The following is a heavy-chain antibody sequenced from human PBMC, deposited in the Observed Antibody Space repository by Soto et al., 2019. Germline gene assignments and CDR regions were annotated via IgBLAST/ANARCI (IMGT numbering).Heavy chain of an antibody. CDR1: GFTCSSYG. CDR3: ARNYYGSGRFLDY. CDR2: IWYDGSNK. D-gene: IGHD3-10*01. V-gene: IGHV3-33*01. Sequence: QVQLVESGGGVVQPGRSLRLSCAASGFTCSSYGMHWVRQAPGKGLEWVAVIWYDGSNKYYADSVKGRFTISRDNSKNTLYLQMNSLRAEDTAVYYCARNYYGSGRFLDYWGQGTLVTVSS. J-gene: IGHJ4*02.